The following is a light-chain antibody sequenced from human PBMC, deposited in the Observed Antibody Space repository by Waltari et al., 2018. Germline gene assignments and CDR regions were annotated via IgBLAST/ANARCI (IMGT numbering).Light chain of an antibody. V-gene: IGLV2-14*01. Sequence: QSALTQPASVSGSLGQSITISCTGTSSDVGGYNYVSWYQQHPGKAPQLMIYEVSNRPGGVFNRFPVSKSGNTASLAIAGLQAEDEADYCCTSYRWSRGGSTPDVFGGGTKWTVL. J-gene: IGLJ3*02. CDR2: EVS. CDR3: TSYRWSRGGSTPDV. CDR1: SSDVGGYNY.